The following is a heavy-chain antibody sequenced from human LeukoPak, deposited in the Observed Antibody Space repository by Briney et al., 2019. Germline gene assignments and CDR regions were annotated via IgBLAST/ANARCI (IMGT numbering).Heavy chain of an antibody. J-gene: IGHJ4*02. V-gene: IGHV1-2*02. CDR1: GYTFTDYY. CDR2: INPNSGGT. Sequence: GASVKVSCKASGYTFTDYYTHWVRQAPGQGLEWMGWINPNSGGTNYAQKFQGRVTMTRDTSISTAYMELSRLRSDDTAVYYCARDLQWLVEGDYWGQGTLVTVSS. CDR3: ARDLQWLVEGDY. D-gene: IGHD6-19*01.